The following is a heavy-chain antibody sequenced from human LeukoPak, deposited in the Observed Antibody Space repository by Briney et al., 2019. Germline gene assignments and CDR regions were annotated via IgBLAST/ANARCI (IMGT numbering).Heavy chain of an antibody. J-gene: IGHJ6*02. D-gene: IGHD5-12*01. CDR2: IYHSGST. V-gene: IGHV4-4*02. CDR1: GGSISSSNW. CDR3: ARDPHYDHLYGMDV. Sequence: KSSETLSLTCAVSGGSISSSNWWSRVRQPPGKGLEWIGEIYHSGSTNYNPSLKSRVTISVDKSKNQFSLKLSSVTAADTAVYYCARDPHYDHLYGMDVWGQGTTVTVSS.